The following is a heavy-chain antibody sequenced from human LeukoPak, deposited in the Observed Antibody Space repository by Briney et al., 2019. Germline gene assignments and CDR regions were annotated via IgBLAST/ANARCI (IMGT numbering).Heavy chain of an antibody. Sequence: NPSETLSLTFAVYGGSFSGYYWSWIRQPPGKGLEWIGEINHSGSTNYNPSLKSRVTISVDTSKNQFSLKLSSVTAADTAVYYCAAEGDYYDSSGSSWFDPWGQGTLVIVSS. CDR2: INHSGST. J-gene: IGHJ5*02. CDR3: AAEGDYYDSSGSSWFDP. D-gene: IGHD3-22*01. CDR1: GGSFSGYY. V-gene: IGHV4-34*01.